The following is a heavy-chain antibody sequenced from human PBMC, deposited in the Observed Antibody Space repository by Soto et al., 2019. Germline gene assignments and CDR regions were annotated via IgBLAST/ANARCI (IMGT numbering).Heavy chain of an antibody. CDR2: IWHDGSNE. CDR3: EKLDRSGTPSHFDY. D-gene: IGHD3-10*01. Sequence: QVQLVESGGGVVQPGSSLRLSCAASGFIFSDYAMHWVRQPPGKGLEWVAIIWHDGSNEDYADSVKGRFTIFRDNSKDTLYLQMHSLRAEDTAVYYCEKLDRSGTPSHFDYWGQGTLVTVSS. V-gene: IGHV3-33*06. CDR1: GFIFSDYA. J-gene: IGHJ4*02.